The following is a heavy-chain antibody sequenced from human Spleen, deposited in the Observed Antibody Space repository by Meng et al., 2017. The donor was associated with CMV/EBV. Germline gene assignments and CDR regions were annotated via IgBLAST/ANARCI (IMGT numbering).Heavy chain of an antibody. J-gene: IGHJ4*02. V-gene: IGHV3-15*01. D-gene: IGHD6-19*01. Sequence: EVHLVESGGKLVQPGTSLRLSCAASGFSFTDAWMSWVRQAPGKGLEWVARIKGKTDGGAADYAASVKGRFTISRDDSKSTLFLQMNSLNGEDTGIYYCTTDRIVVSGPQFDYWGQGALVTVAS. CDR2: IKGKTDGGAA. CDR1: GFSFTDAW. CDR3: TTDRIVVSGPQFDY.